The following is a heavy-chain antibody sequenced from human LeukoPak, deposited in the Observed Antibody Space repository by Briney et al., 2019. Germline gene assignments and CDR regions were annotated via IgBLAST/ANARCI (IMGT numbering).Heavy chain of an antibody. D-gene: IGHD2-2*01. CDR2: IYYSGST. J-gene: IGHJ4*02. CDR3: ARLGYCSSASCGPLDY. V-gene: IGHV4-39*02. CDR1: GGSISSGGYY. Sequence: SETLSHTCTVSGGSISSGGYYWGWIRQPPGKGLEWIGNIYYSGSTYYNPSLKSRVTISVDTSKNHFSLKLNSVTAADTALYYCARLGYCSSASCGPLDYWGQGTLVTVSS.